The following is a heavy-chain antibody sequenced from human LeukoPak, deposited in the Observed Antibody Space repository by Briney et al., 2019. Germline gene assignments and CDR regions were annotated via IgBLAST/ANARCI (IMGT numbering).Heavy chain of an antibody. CDR3: AKVVIPAYYFDY. D-gene: IGHD3-22*01. J-gene: IGHJ4*02. CDR2: ISGSGGST. CDR1: GFTFRSYA. V-gene: IGHV3-23*01. Sequence: GGSLRLSCAASGFTFRSYAMSWVRQAPGKGLEWVSAISGSGGSTYYADSVKGRFTISRDNSKNTLYLQMNSLRAEDTAVYYCAKVVIPAYYFDYWGQGTLVTVSS.